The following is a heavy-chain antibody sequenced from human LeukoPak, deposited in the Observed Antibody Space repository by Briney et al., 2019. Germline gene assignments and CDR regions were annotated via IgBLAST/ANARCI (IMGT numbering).Heavy chain of an antibody. CDR1: GYTFTSYA. V-gene: IGHV1-3*03. J-gene: IGHJ5*02. CDR2: INAGNGNT. D-gene: IGHD3-3*01. CDR3: ARGPPKLYYDFWSGSGHHNWFDP. Sequence: GASVKVSCKASGYTFTSYAMHWVRQAPGQRLEWMGWINAGNGNTKYSQEFQGRVTITRDTSASTAYMELSSLGSEDMAVYYCARGPPKLYYDFWSGSGHHNWFDPWGQGTLVTVSS.